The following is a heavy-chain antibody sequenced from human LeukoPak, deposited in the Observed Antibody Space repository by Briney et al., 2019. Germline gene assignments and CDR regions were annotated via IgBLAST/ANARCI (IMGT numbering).Heavy chain of an antibody. CDR3: ARILMGGSGSLWFDP. Sequence: ASVKVSCKASGYTFTSYYMHWVRQAPGQGLEWMGIINPSGGSTSYAQKLQGRVTMTTDTSTSTAYMELRSLRSDDTAVYYCARILMGGSGSLWFDPWGQGTLVTVSS. V-gene: IGHV1-46*01. J-gene: IGHJ5*02. D-gene: IGHD3-10*01. CDR1: GYTFTSYY. CDR2: INPSGGST.